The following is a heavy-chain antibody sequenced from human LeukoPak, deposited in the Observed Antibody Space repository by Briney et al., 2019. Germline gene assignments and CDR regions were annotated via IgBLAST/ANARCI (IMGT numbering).Heavy chain of an antibody. CDR2: FDPEDGET. CDR1: GYTLTELS. D-gene: IGHD3-22*01. CDR3: ATDRFYYDSSGFSDY. Sequence: ASVKVSCKVSGYTLTELSMHWVRQAPGKGLEWMGGFDPEDGETIYAQKFQGRVTMTEDTSTDTAYMELGSLRSEDTAVYYCATDRFYYDSSGFSDYWGQGTLVTVSS. V-gene: IGHV1-24*01. J-gene: IGHJ4*02.